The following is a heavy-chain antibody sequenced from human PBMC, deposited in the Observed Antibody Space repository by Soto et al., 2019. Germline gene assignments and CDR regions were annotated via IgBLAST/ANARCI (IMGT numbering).Heavy chain of an antibody. D-gene: IGHD6-19*01. Sequence: GGSLRLSCAASGFIFSDHYIDWVLQAPGKGLEWVGRSRNKANNYSPEYAASVKGRITISRDASENSLYLQIHSLETEDTAVYYCTRGPRGVAVAGNLVYYFPMDVWGQGTTVTVSS. CDR2: SRNKANNYSP. CDR1: GFIFSDHY. J-gene: IGHJ6*02. CDR3: TRGPRGVAVAGNLVYYFPMDV. V-gene: IGHV3-72*01.